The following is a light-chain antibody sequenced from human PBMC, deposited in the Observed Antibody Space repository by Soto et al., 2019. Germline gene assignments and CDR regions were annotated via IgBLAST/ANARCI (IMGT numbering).Light chain of an antibody. CDR2: RAS. Sequence: EIVMTQSPATLSVSPGGSATLSCRASQHVSSNLAWYRQKPGQPPTLLIYRASTRATGIPATFSGSGSGTEFTLTISSLQSEDFAVYYCQQYNKWLYTFGQGTKLEI. CDR1: QHVSSN. V-gene: IGKV3-15*01. CDR3: QQYNKWLYT. J-gene: IGKJ2*01.